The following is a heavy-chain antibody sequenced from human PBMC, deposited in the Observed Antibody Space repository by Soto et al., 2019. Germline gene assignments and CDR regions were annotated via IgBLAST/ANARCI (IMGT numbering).Heavy chain of an antibody. CDR1: GFIVSDMY. CDR3: ARNMVPFAMDV. CDR2: LYIDGTT. Sequence: EVYLVESGGGLIPPGGSLRLSCAASGFIVSDMYMTWVRQAPGKGLQWVSALYIDGTTYYADSLKGRFTISRDNSKNTLYLQMNTLSAEDTAVYYCARNMVPFAMDVWGQGTTVIVSS. V-gene: IGHV3-53*01. J-gene: IGHJ6*02. D-gene: IGHD3-10*01.